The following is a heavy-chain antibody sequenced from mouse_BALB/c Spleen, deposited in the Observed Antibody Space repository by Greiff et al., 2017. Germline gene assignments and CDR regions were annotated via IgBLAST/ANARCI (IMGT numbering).Heavy chain of an antibody. J-gene: IGHJ3*01. CDR3: ASRGLDRAWFAY. Sequence: QVQLKQSGAELMKPGASVKISCKATGYTFSSYWIEWVKQRPGHGLEWTGEILPGSGSTNYNEKFKGKATFTADTSSNTAYMQLSSLTSEDSAVYYCASRGLDRAWFAYWGQGTLVTVSA. CDR1: GYTFSSYW. D-gene: IGHD3-1*01. CDR2: ILPGSGST. V-gene: IGHV1-9*01.